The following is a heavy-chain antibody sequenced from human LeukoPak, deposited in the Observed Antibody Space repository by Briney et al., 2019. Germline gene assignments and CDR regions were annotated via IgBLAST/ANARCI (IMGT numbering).Heavy chain of an antibody. J-gene: IGHJ3*02. CDR3: AKDWSSGYYYDAFDI. D-gene: IGHD3-22*01. V-gene: IGHV3-23*01. CDR1: GFTFSSYA. CDR2: ISGSGGST. Sequence: PGGSLRLSCAASGFTFSSYAMSWVCQAPGKGLEWVSAISGSGGSTYYADSVKGRFTISRDNSKNTLYLQMNSLRAEDTAVYYCAKDWSSGYYYDAFDIWGQGTMVTVSS.